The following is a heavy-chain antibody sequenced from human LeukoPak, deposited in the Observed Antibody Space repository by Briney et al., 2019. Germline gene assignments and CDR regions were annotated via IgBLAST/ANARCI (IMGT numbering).Heavy chain of an antibody. CDR2: ISDSGGAT. J-gene: IGHJ4*02. CDR1: GFTFSSYA. Sequence: PGGSLRLSCAASGFTFSSYAMSWVRQAPGKGLEWVSSISDSGGATHYADSVKGRFTISRDNSKNTLYLQMNSLRAEDTAVYYCAKIPRTYCSGGSCYPDYWGQGTLVTVSS. CDR3: AKIPRTYCSGGSCYPDY. V-gene: IGHV3-23*01. D-gene: IGHD2-15*01.